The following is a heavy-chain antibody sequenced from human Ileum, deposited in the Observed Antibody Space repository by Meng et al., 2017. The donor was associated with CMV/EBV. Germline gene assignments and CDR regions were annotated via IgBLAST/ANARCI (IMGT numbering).Heavy chain of an antibody. CDR1: GFTFDTYW. V-gene: IGHV3-74*01. CDR2: INSDGTTT. CDR3: ARTRVGGSGWANDY. J-gene: IGHJ4*02. Sequence: GGSLRLSCAASGFTFDTYWMHWVRQAPGKGLVWVSRINSDGTTTTYADSVKGRFSISRANTKNTLYLQMNSLRAEDTALYYCARTRVGGSGWANDYWGQGTLVTVSS. D-gene: IGHD6-19*01.